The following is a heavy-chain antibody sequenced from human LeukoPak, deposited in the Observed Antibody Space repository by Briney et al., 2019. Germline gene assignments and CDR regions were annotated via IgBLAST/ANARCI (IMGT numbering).Heavy chain of an antibody. V-gene: IGHV1-69*13. CDR2: IIPIFGTA. Sequence: SVKVSCKASGGTFSSYAISWVRQAPGQGLEWMGGIIPIFGTANYAQKFQGRVTITADESTSTAYMELNSLRSEDTAVYYCARDLVPYYYDSSGHSRWAFDIWGQGTMVTVSS. CDR1: GGTFSSYA. CDR3: ARDLVPYYYDSSGHSRWAFDI. J-gene: IGHJ3*02. D-gene: IGHD3-22*01.